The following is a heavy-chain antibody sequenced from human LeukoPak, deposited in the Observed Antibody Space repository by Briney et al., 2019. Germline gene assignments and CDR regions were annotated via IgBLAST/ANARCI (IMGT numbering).Heavy chain of an antibody. CDR1: GFTFSSYS. CDR2: ISSSSSYI. Sequence: GGSLRLSCAASGFTFSSYSMNWVRQAPGKGLEWVSSISSSSSYIYYADSVKGRFTISGDNAKNSLYLQMNSLRAEDTAVYYCAREAPQGYYGMDVWGQGTTVTVSS. CDR3: AREAPQGYYGMDV. V-gene: IGHV3-21*01. J-gene: IGHJ6*02.